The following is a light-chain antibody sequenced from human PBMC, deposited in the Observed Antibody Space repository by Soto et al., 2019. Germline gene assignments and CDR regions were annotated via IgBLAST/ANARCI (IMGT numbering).Light chain of an antibody. CDR1: QSVSSSY. V-gene: IGKV3-20*01. J-gene: IGKJ3*01. CDR3: QQYGGSPPFT. CDR2: GAS. Sequence: EIVLTQSPGTLSLPPGERATLSCRASQSVSSSYLAWYQQKPGQAPRLLISGASSRATGIPDRFSGSGSGTDFTLTISRLEPEDFAVYYCQQYGGSPPFTFGPGTKVDIK.